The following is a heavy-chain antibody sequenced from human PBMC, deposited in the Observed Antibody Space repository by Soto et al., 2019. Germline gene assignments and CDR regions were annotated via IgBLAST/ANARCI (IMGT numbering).Heavy chain of an antibody. J-gene: IGHJ4*02. CDR2: INHSGST. D-gene: IGHD5-12*01. CDR3: ARGRVVATISDFDY. CDR1: GGSSSGYY. Sequence: ETLSLTCAVYGGSSSGYYWTWIRQPPGKGLEWIGEINHSGSTNYKPSLESRITISVDASKNQFSLKLTSVTAADTAVYYCARGRVVATISDFDYWGQGTLVTVSS. V-gene: IGHV4-34*01.